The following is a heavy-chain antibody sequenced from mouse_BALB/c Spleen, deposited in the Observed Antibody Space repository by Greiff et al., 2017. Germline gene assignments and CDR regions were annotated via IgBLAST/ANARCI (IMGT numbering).Heavy chain of an antibody. Sequence: EVKVVESGGGLVKPGGSLKLSCAASGFTFSSYAMSWVRQTPEKRLEWVASISSGGSTYYPDSVKGRFTISRDNARNILYLQMSSLRSEDTAMYYCARVNYGSRYYFDYWGQGTTLTVSS. CDR1: GFTFSSYA. J-gene: IGHJ2*01. V-gene: IGHV5-6-5*01. CDR2: ISSGGST. D-gene: IGHD1-1*01. CDR3: ARVNYGSRYYFDY.